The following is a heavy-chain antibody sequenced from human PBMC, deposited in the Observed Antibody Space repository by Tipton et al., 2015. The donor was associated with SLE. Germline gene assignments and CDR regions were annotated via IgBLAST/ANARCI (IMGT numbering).Heavy chain of an antibody. CDR3: ARQTAAGGNIPDY. D-gene: IGHD6-13*01. CDR2: IYYSGTS. Sequence: TLSLTCSVSGGSITGYYWTWIRQPPGKGLEWIGSIYYSGTSYFNPSLKSRVTISVDTSKNQFSLKLTSVTAADTAFYYCARQTAAGGNIPDYWGQGTLVTVSS. J-gene: IGHJ4*02. V-gene: IGHV4-39*07. CDR1: GGSITGYY.